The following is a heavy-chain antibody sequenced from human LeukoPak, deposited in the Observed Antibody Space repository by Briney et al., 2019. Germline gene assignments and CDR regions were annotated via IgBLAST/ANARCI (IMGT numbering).Heavy chain of an antibody. CDR1: GFTFDDYG. CDR2: INWNGGST. Sequence: GGSLRLSCAASGFTFDDYGMSWVRQAPGKGLEWDSGINWNGGSTGYADSVKGRFTISRDNAKNSLYLQMNSLRAEDTALYYCARAQPVGYDSSGYYTPPLDWGQGTLVTVSS. CDR3: ARAQPVGYDSSGYYTPPLD. D-gene: IGHD3-22*01. J-gene: IGHJ4*02. V-gene: IGHV3-20*04.